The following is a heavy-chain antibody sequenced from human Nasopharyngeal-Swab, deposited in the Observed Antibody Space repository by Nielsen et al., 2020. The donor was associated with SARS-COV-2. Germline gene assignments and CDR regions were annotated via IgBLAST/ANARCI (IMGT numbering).Heavy chain of an antibody. CDR2: IYYSGST. Sequence: SETLSLTCTVSGGSVSSGSYYWSWIRQPPGKGLEWIGYIYYSGSTNYNPSLKSRVTISVDTSKNQFSLKLSSVTAADTAVCYCARDPRVTTVTIWGGYYYGMDVWGQGTTVTVSS. J-gene: IGHJ6*02. V-gene: IGHV4-61*01. CDR3: ARDPRVTTVTIWGGYYYGMDV. CDR1: GGSVSSGSYY. D-gene: IGHD4-17*01.